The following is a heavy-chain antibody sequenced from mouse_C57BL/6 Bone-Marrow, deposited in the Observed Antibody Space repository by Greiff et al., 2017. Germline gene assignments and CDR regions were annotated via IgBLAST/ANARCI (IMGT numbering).Heavy chain of an antibody. CDR3: ARQGYYGSSFAY. D-gene: IGHD1-1*01. CDR2: ISSGSSTI. V-gene: IGHV5-17*01. J-gene: IGHJ3*01. Sequence: EVKLVESGGGLVKPGGSLKLSCAASGFTFSDYGMHWVRQAPEKGLEWVAYISSGSSTIYYADTVKGRFTISRDNAQNTLFLQMTSLRSEDTAMYYCARQGYYGSSFAYWGQGTLVTVSA. CDR1: GFTFSDYG.